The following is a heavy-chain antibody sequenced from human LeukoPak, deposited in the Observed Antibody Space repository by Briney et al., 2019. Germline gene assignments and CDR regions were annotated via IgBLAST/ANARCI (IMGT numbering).Heavy chain of an antibody. CDR2: ISSNGGST. J-gene: IGHJ3*02. CDR1: AFTFSNYA. Sequence: GGSLRLSCSASAFTFSNYAMHWVRQAPGKGLEYVSAISSNGGSTYYADSVKDRFTISRDNSKNTLYLQMSSLRAEDTAVYYCVKALGYCSGGSCLAFDIWGQGTMVTVSS. D-gene: IGHD2-15*01. CDR3: VKALGYCSGGSCLAFDI. V-gene: IGHV3-64D*06.